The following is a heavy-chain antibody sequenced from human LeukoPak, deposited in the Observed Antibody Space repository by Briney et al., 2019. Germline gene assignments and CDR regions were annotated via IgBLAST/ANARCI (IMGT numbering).Heavy chain of an antibody. Sequence: PGGSQRLSCAASGFTFSSYSMNWVRQAPGKGLEWVSSISSSSSYIYYADSVKGRFTISRDNAKNSLYLQMNSLRAEDTAVYYCARRSSGYYYFFDYWGQGTLVTVSS. V-gene: IGHV3-21*01. D-gene: IGHD3-22*01. CDR1: GFTFSSYS. CDR3: ARRSSGYYYFFDY. J-gene: IGHJ4*02. CDR2: ISSSSSYI.